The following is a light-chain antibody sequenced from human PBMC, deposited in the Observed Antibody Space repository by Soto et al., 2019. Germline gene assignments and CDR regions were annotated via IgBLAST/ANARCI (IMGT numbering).Light chain of an antibody. V-gene: IGKV3-20*01. CDR1: QGVSSSY. J-gene: IGKJ1*01. Sequence: EITLAQSVATRSLNTQERSTLSCRASQGVSSSYLAWYQQKPGHAPRLLIYGASSRATGIPDRFSGSGSGTDFSLTISRLEPEDFAVYYCQQDGSSGTFGQGTKVDIK. CDR3: QQDGSSGT. CDR2: GAS.